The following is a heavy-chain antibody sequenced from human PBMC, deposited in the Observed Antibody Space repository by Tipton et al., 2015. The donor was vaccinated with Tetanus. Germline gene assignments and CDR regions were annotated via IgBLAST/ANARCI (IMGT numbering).Heavy chain of an antibody. CDR2: VNPKNGVT. Sequence: QLVQSGPEVKKPGASVKVSCKASGYTFSRYGISWVRQAPGQGLEWMGWVNPKNGVTDSAQKFQGRVALTRDTSINTAYMELSRLRSDDTAVYYCARTFAGGHADYWGQGTLVTVSS. CDR3: ARTFAGGHADY. D-gene: IGHD5-12*01. V-gene: IGHV1-2*02. CDR1: GYTFSRYG. J-gene: IGHJ4*02.